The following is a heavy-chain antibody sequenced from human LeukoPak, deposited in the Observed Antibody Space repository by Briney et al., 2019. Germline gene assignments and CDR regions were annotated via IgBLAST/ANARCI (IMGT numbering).Heavy chain of an antibody. CDR2: ISYDGSNK. J-gene: IGHJ6*02. V-gene: IGHV3-30*14. D-gene: IGHD2-8*01. CDR1: GFTFSSYA. CDR3: ARDHLGYCTNGVCQINYYGMDV. Sequence: GRSLRLSCAASGFTFSSYAMHWVRQAPGKGLEWVAVISYDGSNKYYADSVKGRFTISRDNSKNTLYLQMNSLRAEDTAVYYCARDHLGYCTNGVCQINYYGMDVWGQGTTVTVSS.